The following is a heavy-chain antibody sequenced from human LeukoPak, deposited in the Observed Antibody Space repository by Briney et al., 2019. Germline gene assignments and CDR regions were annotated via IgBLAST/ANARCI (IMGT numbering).Heavy chain of an antibody. CDR2: IIPMLGIA. J-gene: IGHJ6*02. V-gene: IGHV1-69*04. CDR3: ARDQEAVTTDYFYYGMDV. CDR1: GGTFSNYA. D-gene: IGHD4-11*01. Sequence: SVKVSCKASGGTFSNYAISWVRQTPGQGLEWMGRIIPMLGIANYAQKFQGRVTITADKSTSTAYMELSSLRSEDTAVYYCARDQEAVTTDYFYYGMDVWGQGTTLTVSS.